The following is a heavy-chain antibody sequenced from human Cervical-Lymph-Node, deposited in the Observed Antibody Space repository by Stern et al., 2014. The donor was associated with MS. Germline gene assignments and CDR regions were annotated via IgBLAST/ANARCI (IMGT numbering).Heavy chain of an antibody. D-gene: IGHD3-22*01. J-gene: IGHJ4*02. CDR1: GFTFSSYS. Sequence: QLVQSGGGLVKPGGSLRLSCAASGFTFSSYSMNWVRQAPGKGLEWVSSISSSSSYIYYADSVKGRFTISRDNAKNSLYLQMNSLRAEDTAVYYCARDYYDSSGSQLFDYWGQGTLVTVSS. V-gene: IGHV3-21*01. CDR3: ARDYYDSSGSQLFDY. CDR2: ISSSSSYI.